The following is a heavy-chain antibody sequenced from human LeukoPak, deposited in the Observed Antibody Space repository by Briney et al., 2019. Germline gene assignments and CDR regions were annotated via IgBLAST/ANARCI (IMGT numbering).Heavy chain of an antibody. V-gene: IGHV3-23*01. CDR1: RFTSSSSA. CDR2: INGDGGGDTT. D-gene: IGHD3-10*01. J-gene: IGHJ4*02. CDR3: AKASPTARGVNFDY. Sequence: GGSLRLSCAASRFTSSSSAISWDRQAPGKGLQWLSTINGDGGGDTTNYADPVKGRFTISRDTSKNTLYLQMSTQSVEDTAVYSCAKASPTARGVNFDYWGQGTLVTVSS.